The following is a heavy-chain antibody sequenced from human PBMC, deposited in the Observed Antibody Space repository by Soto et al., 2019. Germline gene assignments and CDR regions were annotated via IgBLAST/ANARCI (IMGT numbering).Heavy chain of an antibody. D-gene: IGHD3-10*01. CDR1: GGSISSGGYY. V-gene: IGHV4-31*03. J-gene: IGHJ4*02. CDR2: IYYTGST. Sequence: SETLSLTCTVSGGSISSGGYYWSWIRQHPGKGLEWIGYIYYTGSTYYNPSLKSRVTISVDTSKNQFSLKLSSVTAADTAVYYCATLYMVRGVRTFDYWGQATLVTVYS. CDR3: ATLYMVRGVRTFDY.